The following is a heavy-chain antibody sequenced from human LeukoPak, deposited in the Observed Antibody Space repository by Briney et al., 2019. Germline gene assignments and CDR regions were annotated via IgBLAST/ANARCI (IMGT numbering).Heavy chain of an antibody. D-gene: IGHD6-13*01. J-gene: IGHJ3*01. CDR2: FSATDGSA. CDR3: ARAKIAAAGTGAFDV. CDR1: GFTFSSYA. V-gene: IGHV3-23*01. Sequence: QPGGSLRLSCAASGFTFSSYAMTWVRQAPGKGLEWVSAFSATDGSAQYAGSVEGRFTISRDNSKNTLFLPMNSLGAEDTAVYDCARAKIAAAGTGAFDVWGQGTLVTVSS.